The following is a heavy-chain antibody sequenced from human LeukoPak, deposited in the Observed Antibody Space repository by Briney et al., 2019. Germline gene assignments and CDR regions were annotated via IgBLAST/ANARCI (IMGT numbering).Heavy chain of an antibody. V-gene: IGHV4-34*01. Sequence: SETLSLTCAVYGVSFSGYYWSWIRQPPGKGLEWIGEINHSGSTNYNPSLKSRVTISVDTSKNQFSLKLSSVTAADTAVYYCANSGYYMDVWGKGTTVTVSS. CDR1: GVSFSGYY. CDR2: INHSGST. D-gene: IGHD6-25*01. J-gene: IGHJ6*03. CDR3: ANSGYYMDV.